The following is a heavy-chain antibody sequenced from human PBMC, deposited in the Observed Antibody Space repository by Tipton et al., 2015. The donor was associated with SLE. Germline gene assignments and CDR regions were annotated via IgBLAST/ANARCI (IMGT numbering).Heavy chain of an antibody. CDR1: GGSFSGYY. CDR3: ATQVGFTVTTYWYFDL. V-gene: IGHV4-59*01. Sequence: TLSLTCAVYGGSFSGYYWSWIRQSPGKGLEWIGYIYYSGSTNYNPSLKSRVTISVDTSKNQFSLKLSSVTAADTAVYYCATQVGFTVTTYWYFDLWGRGTLVTVSS. J-gene: IGHJ2*01. D-gene: IGHD4-17*01. CDR2: IYYSGST.